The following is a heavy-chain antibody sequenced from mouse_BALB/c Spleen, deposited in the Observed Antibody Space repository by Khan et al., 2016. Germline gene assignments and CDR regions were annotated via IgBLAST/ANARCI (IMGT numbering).Heavy chain of an antibody. CDR2: VNPYNDYT. CDR1: GYMFTNHH. Sequence: VQLKQSGAELVRPGASVKISCKAFGYMFTNHHINWVKQRPGQGLDWIGDVNPYNDYTTYNQKFKGKATLTVDKSSSTAYMELSSLTSEDSADYYCARKGFSSYVLLAYWGQGTLVTVSA. D-gene: IGHD1-1*01. V-gene: IGHV1S45*01. CDR3: ARKGFSSYVLLAY. J-gene: IGHJ3*01.